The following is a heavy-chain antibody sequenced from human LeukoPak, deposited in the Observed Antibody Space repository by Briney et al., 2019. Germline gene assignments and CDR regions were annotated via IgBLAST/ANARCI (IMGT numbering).Heavy chain of an antibody. CDR3: AREGASWSAFDD. J-gene: IGHJ4*02. D-gene: IGHD6-13*01. CDR2: VSYTGST. V-gene: IGHV4-59*01. Sequence: SETLSLTCNVSGGSMSDSYWTRIRQSPGKGLEWIGYVSYTGSTSYNPSLKSRIIISLDTSKDQFSLKVISVTAADTAVYYCAREGASWSAFDDWGQGALVTVSS. CDR1: GGSMSDSY.